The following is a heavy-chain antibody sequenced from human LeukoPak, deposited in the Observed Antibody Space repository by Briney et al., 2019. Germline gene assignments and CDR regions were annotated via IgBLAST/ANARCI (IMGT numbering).Heavy chain of an antibody. J-gene: IGHJ6*04. D-gene: IGHD6-13*01. V-gene: IGHV4-34*01. CDR3: ARPEPERSSWFDP. Sequence: PSETLSLTCGVYGGSLSGYYWSWLRQPPGKGLEWIAEINYSGSTTYNPSLKSRVTISIDTSKNQFSLEVRSVTAADTAMYYCARPEPERSSWFDPWGKGTTVTVSS. CDR2: INYSGST. CDR1: GGSLSGYY.